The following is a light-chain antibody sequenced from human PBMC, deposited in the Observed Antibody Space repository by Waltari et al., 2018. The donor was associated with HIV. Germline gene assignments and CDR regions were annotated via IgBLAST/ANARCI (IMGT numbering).Light chain of an antibody. V-gene: IGLV1-44*01. J-gene: IGLJ1*01. CDR1: TSNLGSNT. Sequence: QSLLTPPPSASGTPGRSVTISCSGRTSNLGSNTFDWYQQLPGTAPKLLIFHTDQRPSGVPDRFSGSKSGTSASLAISGLQSEDEADYYCGSWDDSLNGYVFGSGTKVTAL. CDR2: HTD. CDR3: GSWDDSLNGYV.